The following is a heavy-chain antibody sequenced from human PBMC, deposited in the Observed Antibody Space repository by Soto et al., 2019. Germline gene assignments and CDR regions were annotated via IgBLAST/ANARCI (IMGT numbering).Heavy chain of an antibody. CDR3: AGAVSDFDVRRYRTSYFDQ. D-gene: IGHD3-10*02. V-gene: IGHV4-31*03. J-gene: IGHJ4*02. CDR2: IDNTGSA. Sequence: QVQLYESGPGLVQPSQTLSLSCTVSGASVSTGVYYWTWIRQHPGKGLEWIGYIDNTGSAYYNPSLTGRVDISVDTSKNQFSLKLQSLTAADSAFYYCAGAVSDFDVRRYRTSYFDQWGQGILVTVSS. CDR1: GASVSTGVYY.